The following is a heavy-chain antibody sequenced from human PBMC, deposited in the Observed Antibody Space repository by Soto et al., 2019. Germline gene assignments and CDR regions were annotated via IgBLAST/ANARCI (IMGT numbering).Heavy chain of an antibody. Sequence: PVGSLRLSCAASGFIVSTNYMTWVRQAPGKGLEWVSVIHSDDSTYYADSVKGRFTISRDNSKNTLFLQLNSLRAEDTAVYYCAREAGSSRYYYGLDVWGQGTTVTVSS. CDR1: GFIVSTNY. V-gene: IGHV3-53*01. J-gene: IGHJ6*02. CDR2: IHSDDST. D-gene: IGHD6-6*01. CDR3: AREAGSSRYYYGLDV.